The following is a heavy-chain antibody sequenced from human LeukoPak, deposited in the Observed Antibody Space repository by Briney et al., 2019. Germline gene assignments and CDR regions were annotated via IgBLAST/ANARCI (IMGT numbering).Heavy chain of an antibody. CDR2: IFPSDSDT. V-gene: IGHV5-51*01. Sequence: GESLKISCKGSGYSFTSYWIGWVRQMPGKGLEWMGIIFPSDSDTRYSPSFQGQVTISADKSVSTAYLQWSSLKSSDTAMYFCARLTYGNSGYYFFDYWGQGTLVTVSS. CDR3: ARLTYGNSGYYFFDY. D-gene: IGHD3-22*01. CDR1: GYSFTSYW. J-gene: IGHJ4*02.